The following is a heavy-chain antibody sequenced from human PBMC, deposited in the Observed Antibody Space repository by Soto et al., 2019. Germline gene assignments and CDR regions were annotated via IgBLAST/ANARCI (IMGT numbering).Heavy chain of an antibody. CDR2: IYYSGST. CDR1: GGSISSSSYY. Sequence: QLQLQESGPGLVKPSETLSLTCTVSGGSISSSSYYWGWIRQPPGKGLEWIGSIYYSGSTYYNPSLKSRVTISVDTSKNQFSLKLSSVTAADTAVYYCAIEEGIAVAGYWYFDLWGRGTLVTVSS. V-gene: IGHV4-39*02. J-gene: IGHJ2*01. D-gene: IGHD6-19*01. CDR3: AIEEGIAVAGYWYFDL.